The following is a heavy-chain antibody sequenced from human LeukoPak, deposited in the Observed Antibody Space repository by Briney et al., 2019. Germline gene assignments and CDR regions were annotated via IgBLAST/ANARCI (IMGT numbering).Heavy chain of an antibody. D-gene: IGHD6-13*01. V-gene: IGHV3-30*03. Sequence: GGSLRLSCAASGFTFSSYNMHWVRQVPGKGLEWVAVISYDGSNKYHADSVKGRFTISRDNSKSTLYLQMNSLRPEDTAVYYCARGSSFDYWGQGTLVTVSS. J-gene: IGHJ4*02. CDR3: ARGSSFDY. CDR1: GFTFSSYN. CDR2: ISYDGSNK.